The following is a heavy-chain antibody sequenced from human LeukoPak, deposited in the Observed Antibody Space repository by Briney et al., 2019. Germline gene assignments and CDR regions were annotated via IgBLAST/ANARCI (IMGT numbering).Heavy chain of an antibody. Sequence: SETLSLNCAVSGGSISTRYYYWGWIRQPPGKGLEWIGTIHHSGSAYYNPSLKSQVTISVDTSNNHFSLKLSSVTAGDTAVYYCASLYFYGSGSFPNYWGQGILVTVST. J-gene: IGHJ4*02. D-gene: IGHD3-10*01. CDR2: IHHSGSA. V-gene: IGHV4-39*02. CDR3: ASLYFYGSGSFPNY. CDR1: GGSISTRYYY.